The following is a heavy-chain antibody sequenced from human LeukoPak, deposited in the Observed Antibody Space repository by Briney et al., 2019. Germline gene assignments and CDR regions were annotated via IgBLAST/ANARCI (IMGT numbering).Heavy chain of an antibody. J-gene: IGHJ6*03. V-gene: IGHV4-39*07. CDR1: GGSISSSSYY. CDR3: ARETSQKGAHYMDV. D-gene: IGHD3-16*01. CDR2: IYYLGST. Sequence: SETLSLTCTVSGGSISSSSYYWGWIRQPPGKGLEWIGSIYYLGSTHYNPSLKSRVTISVDTSKNQFSLKLSSVTAADTAVYYCARETSQKGAHYMDVWGKGTTVTISS.